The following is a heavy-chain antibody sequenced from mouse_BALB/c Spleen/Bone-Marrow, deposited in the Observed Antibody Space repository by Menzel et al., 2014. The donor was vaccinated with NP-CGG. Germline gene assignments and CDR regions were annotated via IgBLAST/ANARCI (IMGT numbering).Heavy chain of an antibody. D-gene: IGHD1-1*01. Sequence: EVQRVESGPELVKPGASVKVSCKASGYVFTSYNMYWVKQSHGKSLEWIGYIDPYNGDTSYNQKFKGKATLTVDKSSSTAYMHLNSLTSEDSAVYYCARFDPNYYGSSYGYFDVWGAGTTVTVSS. CDR2: IDPYNGDT. J-gene: IGHJ1*01. CDR3: ARFDPNYYGSSYGYFDV. CDR1: GYVFTSYN. V-gene: IGHV1S135*01.